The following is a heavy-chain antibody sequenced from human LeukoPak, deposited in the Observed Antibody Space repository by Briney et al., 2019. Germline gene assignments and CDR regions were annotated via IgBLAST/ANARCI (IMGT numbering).Heavy chain of an antibody. Sequence: GGSLRLSCVGSGFTFSSYWMHWVRQAPGKGLVWVSRITSDGSSIRYADSVMGRFTISRDNAKNTVYLQMNSLRAEDTAVYYCARRAPTQAVADTHDAFDLWGQGTMVTASS. J-gene: IGHJ3*01. D-gene: IGHD6-19*01. CDR3: ARRAPTQAVADTHDAFDL. CDR2: ITSDGSSI. V-gene: IGHV3-74*01. CDR1: GFTFSSYW.